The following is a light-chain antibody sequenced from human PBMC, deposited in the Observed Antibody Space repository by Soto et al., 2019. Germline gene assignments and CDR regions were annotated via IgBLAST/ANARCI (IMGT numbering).Light chain of an antibody. V-gene: IGKV1-5*01. CDR2: DAS. J-gene: IGKJ4*01. CDR3: QQHNHYSWLT. CDR1: QSISRW. Sequence: IQITQSPSILSAPVGDRVTITCRASQSISRWLAWYQQEPAKAPPLLIYDASSWESGVPSRFSGSGSGTEVTLTISSLQPDDFATYYCQQHNHYSWLTFGGGTKVDIK.